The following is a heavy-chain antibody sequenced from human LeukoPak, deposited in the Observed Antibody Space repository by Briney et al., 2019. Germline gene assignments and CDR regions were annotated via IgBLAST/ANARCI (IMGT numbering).Heavy chain of an antibody. Sequence: PSETLSLTCTVSGGSISSYYWSWIRQPPGKGLEWIGYIYYSGSTNYNPSLKSRVTISVDTSKNQFSLKLSSVTAADTAVYYCARSNDGRFDYWGQGTLVTVSS. CDR1: GGSISSYY. CDR3: ARSNDGRFDY. CDR2: IYYSGST. D-gene: IGHD1-1*01. V-gene: IGHV4-59*01. J-gene: IGHJ4*02.